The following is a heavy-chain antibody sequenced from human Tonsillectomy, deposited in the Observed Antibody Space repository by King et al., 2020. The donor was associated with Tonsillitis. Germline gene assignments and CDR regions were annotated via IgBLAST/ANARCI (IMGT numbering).Heavy chain of an antibody. V-gene: IGHV3-30*02. D-gene: IGHD4-11*01. CDR3: AKELDYSDFDYSDYDYYYYGLDI. CDR2: IRYDGSNK. Sequence: VQLVESGGGVVQPGGSLSLSCAASGFTFSTYGMHWVRQAPGKGLEWVAFIRYDGSNKYYADSVKGRFTISRDNSKNTLSLRMNTLRAEDTAVYYCAKELDYSDFDYSDYDYYYYGLDIWGQGTTVTVSS. J-gene: IGHJ6*02. CDR1: GFTFSTYG.